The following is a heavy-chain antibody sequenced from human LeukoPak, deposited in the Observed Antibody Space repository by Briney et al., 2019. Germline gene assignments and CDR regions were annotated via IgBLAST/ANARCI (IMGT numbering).Heavy chain of an antibody. Sequence: PSETLSLTCTVSGGSISSSNYYWGWIRQPPGKGLEWIGSIYYSGRTYYNPSLKSRVTISVDTSKNQFSLKLRSVTAADTAVYYCARGLHTRSSGRRFDVFELWGQGTMVIVSS. J-gene: IGHJ3*01. CDR3: ARGLHTRSSGRRFDVFEL. CDR1: GGSISSSNYY. D-gene: IGHD6-6*01. V-gene: IGHV4-39*07. CDR2: IYYSGRT.